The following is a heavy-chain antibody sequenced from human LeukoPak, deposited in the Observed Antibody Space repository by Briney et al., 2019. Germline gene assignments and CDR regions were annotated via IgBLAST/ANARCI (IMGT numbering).Heavy chain of an antibody. CDR1: GGSISSYY. CDR2: IYYNGST. D-gene: IGHD6-13*01. V-gene: IGHV4-59*01. CDR3: ARVFRYSSSWYVDY. Sequence: PSETLSLTCTVSGGSISSYYWNWIRQPPGKGLEWIGYIYYNGSTNYNPSLKSRVTISVDTSKNQFSLKLSSVTAADTAVYYCARVFRYSSSWYVDYWGQGTLVTVSS. J-gene: IGHJ4*02.